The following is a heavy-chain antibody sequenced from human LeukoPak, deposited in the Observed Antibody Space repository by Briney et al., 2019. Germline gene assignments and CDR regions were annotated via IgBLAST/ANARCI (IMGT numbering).Heavy chain of an antibody. Sequence: GGSLRLSCAASGFTFSSYAMSWVRQAPGKGLEWVSAISGSGGSTYYADSVKGRFTISRDNSKNTLYLQMNSLRAEDTAVYYCAKEGQVGATRYYYYMDVWGKGTTVTVSS. CDR2: ISGSGGST. J-gene: IGHJ6*03. CDR1: GFTFSSYA. V-gene: IGHV3-23*01. CDR3: AKEGQVGATRYYYYMDV. D-gene: IGHD1-26*01.